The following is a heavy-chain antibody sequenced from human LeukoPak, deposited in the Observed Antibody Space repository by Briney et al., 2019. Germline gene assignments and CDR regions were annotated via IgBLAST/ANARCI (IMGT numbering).Heavy chain of an antibody. V-gene: IGHV3-11*01. CDR2: ISNSGSTI. CDR3: ARSGDSSGYFREITLYYFDS. CDR1: GFTFTDYY. Sequence: PGGSLRLSCAASGFTFTDYYMTWIRQAPGRGLEWVSYISNSGSTIHYADSVMGRFTISRDNAKNSLYLQMNSLRAEDTAMYYCARSGDSSGYFREITLYYFDSWGQGTLVTVSS. J-gene: IGHJ4*02. D-gene: IGHD3-22*01.